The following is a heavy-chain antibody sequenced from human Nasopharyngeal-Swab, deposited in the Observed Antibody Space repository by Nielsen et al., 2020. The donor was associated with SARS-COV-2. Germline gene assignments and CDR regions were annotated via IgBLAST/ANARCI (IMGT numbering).Heavy chain of an antibody. J-gene: IGHJ4*02. V-gene: IGHV2-5*02. D-gene: IGHD2-15*01. CDR2: IYWDDDK. Sequence: SGPTLVKPTQTLTLTCTFSGFSLSTSGVGVGWIRQPPGKALQWLALIYWDDDKRYSPSLKSRLTISKDTSKKQVVLTMTNMDPVDTATYYCAHRLAAYSGPYFDYWGQGTLVTVSS. CDR1: GFSLSTSGVG. CDR3: AHRLAAYSGPYFDY.